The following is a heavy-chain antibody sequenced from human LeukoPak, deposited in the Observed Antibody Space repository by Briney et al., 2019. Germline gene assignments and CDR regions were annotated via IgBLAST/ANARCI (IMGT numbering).Heavy chain of an antibody. CDR2: IQQGGSEK. D-gene: IGHD6-6*01. J-gene: IGHJ4*02. V-gene: IGHV3-7*01. CDR1: GFIFSSYW. Sequence: QAGGSLRLSCAASGFIFSSYWMSWVRQAPGKGLEWVANIQQGGSEKYYVDSVKGRFTISRDNAKNTLYLQMNSLRAEDTAVYYCARADSSSTTGLDYWGQGTLVTVSS. CDR3: ARADSSSTTGLDY.